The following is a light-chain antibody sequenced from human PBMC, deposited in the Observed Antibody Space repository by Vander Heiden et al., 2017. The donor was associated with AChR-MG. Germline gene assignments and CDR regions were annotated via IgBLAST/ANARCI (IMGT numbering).Light chain of an antibody. CDR1: QSISSS. J-gene: IGKJ1*01. V-gene: IGKV1-39*01. CDR2: AAS. Sequence: DIQLTQSPSSLSASVGDRVTITCRASQSISSSLNWYQQQPGKAPKLLIYAASSLQSGVPSRFSGSGSGTDFTLTISRLQPEDFATYYCQQSDSALWTFGQGTKVEIK. CDR3: QQSDSALWT.